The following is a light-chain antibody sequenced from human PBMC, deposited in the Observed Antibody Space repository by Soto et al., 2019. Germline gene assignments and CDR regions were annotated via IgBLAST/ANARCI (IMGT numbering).Light chain of an antibody. V-gene: IGKV1-5*03. J-gene: IGKJ1*01. CDR2: KAS. CDR3: QQYNSQWT. Sequence: DIQMTQSPSTLSASVGDRVTITCRASQSISSWLAWYQQKPGRAPKLLIYKASSLESGVPSRFSGSGSGTEFTLTISSLQPDDFATYYCQQYNSQWTFGQGTKVDMK. CDR1: QSISSW.